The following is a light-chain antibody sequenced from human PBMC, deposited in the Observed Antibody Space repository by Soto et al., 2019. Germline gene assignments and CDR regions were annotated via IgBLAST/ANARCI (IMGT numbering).Light chain of an antibody. J-gene: IGLJ1*01. V-gene: IGLV2-14*01. CDR3: CSYTSSSPYV. Sequence: QSVLTQPASVSGSPGQSITISCTGTSXDLGGYNFVSWYQHHPGKAPKLMIYQVSNRPSGVSNRFSGSKSGNTASLTISGLQAEDEADYYCCSYTSSSPYVFGTGTKGTVL. CDR2: QVS. CDR1: SXDLGGYNF.